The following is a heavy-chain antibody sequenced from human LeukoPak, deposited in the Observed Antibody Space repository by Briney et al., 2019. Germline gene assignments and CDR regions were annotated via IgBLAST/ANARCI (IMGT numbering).Heavy chain of an antibody. V-gene: IGHV3-23*01. CDR2: ISGSGGST. CDR3: AREPGPMIVVVDYYYYYMDV. Sequence: GGTLRLSCAASGFTFSSYGMSWVRQAPGKGLEWVSTISGSGGSTYYADSVKGRFTISRDNSKNTLYLQMNSLRAEDTAVYYCAREPGPMIVVVDYYYYYMDVWGKGTTVTVSS. CDR1: GFTFSSYG. J-gene: IGHJ6*03. D-gene: IGHD3-22*01.